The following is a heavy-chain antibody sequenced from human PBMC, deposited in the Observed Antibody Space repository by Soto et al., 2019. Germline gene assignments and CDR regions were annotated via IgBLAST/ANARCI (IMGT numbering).Heavy chain of an antibody. J-gene: IGHJ3*02. V-gene: IGHV3-30-3*01. Sequence: QVQLVESGGGVVQPGRSLRLSCAASGFTFSSYAMHWVRQAPGKGLEWVAVISYDGSNKYYADSVKGRFTISRDNSKNPLYLQMNSLRAVDTAVYYCASTVAIWGQGPMVTVSS. CDR3: ASTVAI. CDR2: ISYDGSNK. CDR1: GFTFSSYA.